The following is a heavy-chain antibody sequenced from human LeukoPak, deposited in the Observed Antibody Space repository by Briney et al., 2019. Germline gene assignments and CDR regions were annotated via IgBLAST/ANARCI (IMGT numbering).Heavy chain of an antibody. V-gene: IGHV3-30*18. J-gene: IGHJ3*02. Sequence: GGSLRLSCAASGFTFSSYGMHWVRQAPGKGLEWVAVISYDGSNKYYADSVKGRFTISRDNSKNTLYLQMNSLRAEDTAVYYCAKDSPNDYGDYVPGAFDIWGQGTMVTVSS. CDR1: GFTFSSYG. CDR3: AKDSPNDYGDYVPGAFDI. CDR2: ISYDGSNK. D-gene: IGHD4-17*01.